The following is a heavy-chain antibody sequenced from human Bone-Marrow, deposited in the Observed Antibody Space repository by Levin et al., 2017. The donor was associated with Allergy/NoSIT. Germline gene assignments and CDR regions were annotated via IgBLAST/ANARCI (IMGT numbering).Heavy chain of an antibody. CDR3: ARWGRGHMRSSTSRPLWHWFDP. J-gene: IGHJ5*02. CDR1: GYTFTGYY. Sequence: ASVKVSCKASGYTFTGYYMHWVRQAPGQGLEWMGWINPNSGGTNYAQKFQGWVTMTRDTSISTAYMELSRLRSDDTAVYYCARWGRGHMRSSTSRPLWHWFDPWGQGTLVTVSS. V-gene: IGHV1-2*04. D-gene: IGHD2-2*01. CDR2: INPNSGGT.